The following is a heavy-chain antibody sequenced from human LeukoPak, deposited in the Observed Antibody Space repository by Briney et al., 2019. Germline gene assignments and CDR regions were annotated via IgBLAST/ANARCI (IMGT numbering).Heavy chain of an antibody. Sequence: GESLQISCKTSGYHFSSKWIGGGRQLPGKGREGMGIISPTDSITKSSPSFQGHVTMSVDTSVNTAYLQWTSLKASDTAIYYCARLAPDYADYWFDLWGQGTLVTVSS. V-gene: IGHV5-51*01. CDR2: ISPTDSIT. D-gene: IGHD4-17*01. CDR1: GYHFSSKW. CDR3: ARLAPDYADYWFDL. J-gene: IGHJ5*02.